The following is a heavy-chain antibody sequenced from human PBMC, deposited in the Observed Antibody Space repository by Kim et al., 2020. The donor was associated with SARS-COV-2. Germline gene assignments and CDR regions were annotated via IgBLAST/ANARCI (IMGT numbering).Heavy chain of an antibody. CDR2: ISYDGSNK. Sequence: GGSLRLSCAASGFTFSSYGMHWVRQAPGKGLEWVAVISYDGSNKYYTDSVKGRFTISRDNSKNTLYLQMNSLRTEDTAVYYCAKDIVGSTTSAYFVLWGRGTLVSLSS. CDR3: AKDIVGSTTSAYFVL. J-gene: IGHJ2*01. CDR1: GFTFSSYG. D-gene: IGHD1-26*01. V-gene: IGHV3-30*18.